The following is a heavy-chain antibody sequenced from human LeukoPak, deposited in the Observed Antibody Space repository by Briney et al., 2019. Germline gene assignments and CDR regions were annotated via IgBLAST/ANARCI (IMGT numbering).Heavy chain of an antibody. CDR3: ARAYYYDSSGYHFDY. J-gene: IGHJ4*02. V-gene: IGHV4-34*01. CDR2: INHSGST. CDR1: GGSFSGYY. Sequence: SETLSLTCAVYGGSFSGYYWSWIRQPPGKGLEWIGEINHSGSTNYNPSLKSRVTISVDTSKNQFSLKLSSVTAADTAVYYCARAYYYDSSGYHFDYWGQGTLVTVSP. D-gene: IGHD3-22*01.